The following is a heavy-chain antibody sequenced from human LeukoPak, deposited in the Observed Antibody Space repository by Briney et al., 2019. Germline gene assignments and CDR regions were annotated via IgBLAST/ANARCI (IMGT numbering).Heavy chain of an antibody. J-gene: IGHJ4*02. D-gene: IGHD5-18*01. CDR1: GGSISSYY. CDR2: IYTSGST. CDR3: ASSVDTAMVFDY. V-gene: IGHV4-4*07. Sequence: SETLSLTCTVSGGSISSYYWSWIRQPAGKGLEWIGRIYTSGSTNYNPSLKSRVTMSVDTSKNQFSLKLSSLTAADTAVYYCASSVDTAMVFDYWGQGTLVTVSS.